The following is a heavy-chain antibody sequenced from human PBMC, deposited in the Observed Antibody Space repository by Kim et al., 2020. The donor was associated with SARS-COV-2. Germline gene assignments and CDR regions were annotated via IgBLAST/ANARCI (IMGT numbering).Heavy chain of an antibody. J-gene: IGHJ4*02. CDR3: ARYSSSSSLEY. D-gene: IGHD6-6*01. V-gene: IGHV3-33*01. Sequence: YYTDSLKGRFTISRDNFKNTLYLQMNSLRVEDTAVYYCARYSSSSSLEYWGQGTLVTVSS.